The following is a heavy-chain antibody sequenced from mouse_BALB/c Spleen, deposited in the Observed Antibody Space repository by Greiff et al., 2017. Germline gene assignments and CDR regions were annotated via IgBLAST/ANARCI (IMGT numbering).Heavy chain of an antibody. CDR3: ARWGSLRRLRPMDY. V-gene: IGHV14-3*02. J-gene: IGHJ4*01. Sequence: VHLQQSGAELVKPGASVKLSCTASGFNIKDTYMHWVKQRPEQGLEWIGRIDPANGNTKYDPKFQGKATITADTSSNTAYLQLSSLTSEDTAVYYWARWGSLRRLRPMDYWGQGTSVTVAA. CDR2: IDPANGNT. D-gene: IGHD1-2*01. CDR1: GFNIKDTY.